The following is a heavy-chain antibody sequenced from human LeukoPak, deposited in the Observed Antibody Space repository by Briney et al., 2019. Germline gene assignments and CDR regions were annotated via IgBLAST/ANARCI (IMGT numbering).Heavy chain of an antibody. CDR3: AREDYSYGLDY. CDR2: MYYSGST. V-gene: IGHV4-59*01. J-gene: IGHJ4*02. Sequence: SETLSLTCTVSGGSISSYYWSWIRQPPGKGLEWIGYMYYSGSTNYNPSLKSRVTISVDTSKNQFSLKLSSVTAADTAVYYCAREDYSYGLDYSGQGTLVTVSS. CDR1: GGSISSYY. D-gene: IGHD5-18*01.